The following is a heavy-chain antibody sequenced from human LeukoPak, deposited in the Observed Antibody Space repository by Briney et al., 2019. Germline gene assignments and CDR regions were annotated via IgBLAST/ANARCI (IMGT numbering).Heavy chain of an antibody. D-gene: IGHD6-13*01. CDR3: ARGDSSSWSLPYYYGMDV. CDR2: ISSSSSYI. J-gene: IGHJ6*02. Sequence: GGSLRLSCAASGFTFSSYSMNWVRQAPGKGLEWVSSISSSSSYIYYADSVKGRFTISRDNAKNSLYLQMNSLRAEDTAVYYCARGDSSSWSLPYYYGMDVWGQGTTVTVSS. CDR1: GFTFSSYS. V-gene: IGHV3-21*01.